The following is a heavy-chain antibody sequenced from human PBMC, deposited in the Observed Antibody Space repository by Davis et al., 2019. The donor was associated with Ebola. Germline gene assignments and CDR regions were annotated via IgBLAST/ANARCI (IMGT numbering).Heavy chain of an antibody. J-gene: IGHJ6*02. CDR2: ISGSGTST. CDR1: GFTFSSYE. Sequence: GGSLRLSCAASGFTFSSYEMNWVRQAPGKGLEWVSGISGSGTSTYYADSVKGRFTIFRDNSKNTLYLQMNSLRVEDTAVYYCAKDQYSVTFYNYYGMDVWGQGTTVTVSS. V-gene: IGHV3-23*01. D-gene: IGHD1-26*01. CDR3: AKDQYSVTFYNYYGMDV.